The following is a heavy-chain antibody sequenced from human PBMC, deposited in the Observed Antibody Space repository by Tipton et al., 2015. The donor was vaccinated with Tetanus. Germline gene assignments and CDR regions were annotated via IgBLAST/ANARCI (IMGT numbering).Heavy chain of an antibody. D-gene: IGHD3-3*01. V-gene: IGHV4-39*01. J-gene: IGHJ4*02. Sequence: TLSLTCTVSGGSISSSSYYWGWIRQPPGKGLEWIGSAYYSGSTYYNPSLKSRVTISVDTSKNQFSLELSSVTAADTAVYYCARIYDFWSGYYSDHWGQGTLVTVSS. CDR2: AYYSGST. CDR1: GGSISSSSYY. CDR3: ARIYDFWSGYYSDH.